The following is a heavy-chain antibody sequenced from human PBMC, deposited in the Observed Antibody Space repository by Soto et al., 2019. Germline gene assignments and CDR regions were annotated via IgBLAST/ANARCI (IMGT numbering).Heavy chain of an antibody. CDR3: ARGRVRIAAPPENWLDP. J-gene: IGHJ5*02. V-gene: IGHV4-59*02. CDR1: GVSVTSYH. D-gene: IGHD6-6*01. Sequence: TSETLSLTCSVSGVSVTSYHWSWIRQFPGKGLEWIAYTSHTGNTNYNPSLKSRITINPDTTNNQISLQLNSVTPEDTAVYYCARGRVRIAAPPENWLDPWGQGTLVTV. CDR2: TSHTGNT.